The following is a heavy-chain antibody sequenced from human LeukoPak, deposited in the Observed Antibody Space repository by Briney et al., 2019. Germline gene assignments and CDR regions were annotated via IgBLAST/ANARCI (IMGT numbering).Heavy chain of an antibody. J-gene: IGHJ4*02. CDR3: ARSGGYSSSWSL. CDR1: GGSISTYY. Sequence: SETLSLTCTVSGGSISTYYWNWIRQPPGKGLEWIGYISNTGITIYNPSLKSRVTISVDTSKSQFSLKLSSVTAADTAVYYCARSGGYSSSWSLWGQGTLVTVSS. D-gene: IGHD6-13*01. V-gene: IGHV4-59*01. CDR2: ISNTGIT.